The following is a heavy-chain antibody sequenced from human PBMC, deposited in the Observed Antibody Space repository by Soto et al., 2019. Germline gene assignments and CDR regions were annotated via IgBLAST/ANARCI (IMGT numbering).Heavy chain of an antibody. J-gene: IGHJ4*02. CDR1: GYSFTSYL. Sequence: GESLKISCKGSGYSFTSYLIGWVRQMPGKGLEWMGIIYPGDSDTRYSPSFQGQVTISADKSISTAYLQWSSLKASDTAMYYCARRITYYDILTGYSISYSFDYWGQGTLVTVSS. CDR3: ARRITYYDILTGYSISYSFDY. CDR2: IYPGDSDT. V-gene: IGHV5-51*01. D-gene: IGHD3-9*01.